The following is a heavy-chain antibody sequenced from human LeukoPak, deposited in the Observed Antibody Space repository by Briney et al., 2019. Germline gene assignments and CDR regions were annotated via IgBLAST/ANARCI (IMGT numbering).Heavy chain of an antibody. J-gene: IGHJ6*02. CDR1: GFTFSSYA. D-gene: IGHD6-13*01. Sequence: GGSLRLSCAASGFTFSSYAMTWVRPAPGEGLEWVSALSGSGSTTYFADSVRGRFTISRDNAKNQVYLQLNGLRAEDTAVYYCVKASVAAAGNTWFYYHGMDVWGQGTTVTVSS. CDR3: VKASVAAAGNTWFYYHGMDV. V-gene: IGHV3-23*01. CDR2: LSGSGSTT.